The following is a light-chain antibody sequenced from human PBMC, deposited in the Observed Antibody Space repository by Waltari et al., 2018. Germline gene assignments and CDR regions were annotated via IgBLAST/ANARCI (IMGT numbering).Light chain of an antibody. CDR1: ALPQQY. V-gene: IGLV3-25*03. CDR3: QSADSSGTYS. Sequence: SYELTQPPSVSVSPGQAARITCHGDALPQQYAYWYQQKPGQAPVLGIYKDSERPSGIPERFSGSSSGTTVTLTISGVQEEDEADYYCQSADSSGTYSFGGGTKLTVL. CDR2: KDS. J-gene: IGLJ2*01.